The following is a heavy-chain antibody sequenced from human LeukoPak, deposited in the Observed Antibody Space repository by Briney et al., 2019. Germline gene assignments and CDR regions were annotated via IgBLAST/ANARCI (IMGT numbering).Heavy chain of an antibody. Sequence: PGRSLRLSCAASGFTFSSYGMHWVRQAPGKGLEWVAVIWYDGSNKYYADSVKGRFTISRDNSKNTLYLQMNSLRAEDTAVYYCARVSGETCGGDCYSSRFDYWGQGTLVTVSS. D-gene: IGHD2-21*02. CDR2: IWYDGSNK. J-gene: IGHJ4*02. CDR1: GFTFSSYG. V-gene: IGHV3-33*01. CDR3: ARVSGETCGGDCYSSRFDY.